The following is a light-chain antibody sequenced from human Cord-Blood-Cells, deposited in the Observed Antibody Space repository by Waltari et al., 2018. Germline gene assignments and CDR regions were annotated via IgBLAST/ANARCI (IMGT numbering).Light chain of an antibody. V-gene: IGLV2-23*01. Sequence: QSALPQPASVSGSPGQSITISSTGTSSDVGSYNLVSWYQQHPGKAPKLLIYEGSKRPSGVSNRFSGSKSGNTASLTISGLQAEDEADYYCCSYAGSSWVFGGGTKLTVL. J-gene: IGLJ3*02. CDR1: SSDVGSYNL. CDR2: EGS. CDR3: CSYAGSSWV.